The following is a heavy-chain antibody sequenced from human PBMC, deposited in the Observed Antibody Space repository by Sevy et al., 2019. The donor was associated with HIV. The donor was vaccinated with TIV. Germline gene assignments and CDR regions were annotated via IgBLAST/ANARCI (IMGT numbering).Heavy chain of an antibody. D-gene: IGHD1-1*01. Sequence: GGSLRLSCTASGFSFGDYAMNWVRQAPGKGLEWVAFLKNKARGGTLDYAASVKGRFTISRDDSKSIVYPRMNDLETDDKGGYYCTRWKGAQCIFDYWGQGALVTVSS. CDR2: LKNKARGGTL. J-gene: IGHJ4*02. CDR1: GFSFGDYA. CDR3: TRWKGAQCIFDY. V-gene: IGHV3-49*04.